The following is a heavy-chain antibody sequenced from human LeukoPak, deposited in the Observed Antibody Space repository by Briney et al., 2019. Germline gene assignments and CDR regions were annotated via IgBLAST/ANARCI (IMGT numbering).Heavy chain of an antibody. CDR2: IYYSGST. CDR1: GGSISSYY. V-gene: IGHV4-59*01. D-gene: IGHD6-6*01. Sequence: PSETLSLTCTVSGGSISSYYWSWIRQPPGKGLEWIGYIYYSGSTNYNPSLKSRVTISVDTSKNQFSLKLSSVTAADTAVYCCASQSIRGAALDYWGQGTLVTVSS. CDR3: ASQSIRGAALDY. J-gene: IGHJ4*02.